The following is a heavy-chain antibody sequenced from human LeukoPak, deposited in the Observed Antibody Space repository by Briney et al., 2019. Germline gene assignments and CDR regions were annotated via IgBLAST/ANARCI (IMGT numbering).Heavy chain of an antibody. Sequence: KPWGSLRLSSAASGFTFSDYYMSWIRQAPGKGLECVSYISSSGSTIYYADSVKGRFTISRDNAKNSLYLQMNSLRAEDTAVYYCARDRYGSIQLWYNYYYMDVWGKGTTVTVSS. D-gene: IGHD5-18*01. CDR2: ISSSGSTI. CDR1: GFTFSDYY. CDR3: ARDRYGSIQLWYNYYYMDV. V-gene: IGHV3-11*04. J-gene: IGHJ6*03.